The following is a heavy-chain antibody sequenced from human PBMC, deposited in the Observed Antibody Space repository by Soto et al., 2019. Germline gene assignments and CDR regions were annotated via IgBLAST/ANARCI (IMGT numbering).Heavy chain of an antibody. CDR1: GGSFSGYY. Sequence: SETLSLTCAVYGGSFSGYYWSWIRQPPGKGLEWIGEINHSGSTNYNPSLKSRVTISVDTSKNQFSLKLSSVTAADTAVYYCARPFVAFGGVIAVWGQGTLVTVSS. J-gene: IGHJ4*02. CDR3: ARPFVAFGGVIAV. CDR2: INHSGST. V-gene: IGHV4-34*01. D-gene: IGHD3-16*02.